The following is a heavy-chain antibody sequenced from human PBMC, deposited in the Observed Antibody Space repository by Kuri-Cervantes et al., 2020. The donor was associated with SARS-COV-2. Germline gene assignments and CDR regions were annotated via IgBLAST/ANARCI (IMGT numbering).Heavy chain of an antibody. J-gene: IGHJ5*02. Sequence: SVKISWKASGGTFSSYAISWVRQAPGQGLEWMGGIIPFFGTENYAQKFQGRVTITADDSTSTAYMELSSLRSEDTAVYYCARSGYCTNGVCYDGWFDPWVQGTLVTVSS. CDR2: IIPFFGTE. CDR1: GGTFSSYA. V-gene: IGHV1-69*13. CDR3: ARSGYCTNGVCYDGWFDP. D-gene: IGHD2-8*01.